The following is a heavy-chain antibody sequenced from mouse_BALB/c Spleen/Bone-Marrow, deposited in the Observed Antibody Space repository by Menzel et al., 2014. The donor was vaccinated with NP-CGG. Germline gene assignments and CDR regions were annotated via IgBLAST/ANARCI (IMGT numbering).Heavy chain of an antibody. V-gene: IGHV5-17*02. CDR3: VRHYNYAMDY. CDR2: INSGSSTI. Sequence: EVQLVESGGGLVQPGGSRKLSCAASGFTFSSFGMHWVRQAPGKGLEWVAYINSGSSTIYYADTAKGRFTISRDNPKNTLFLQMTSLRSEDTAMYYCVRHYNYAMDYWGQGTSVTVSS. J-gene: IGHJ4*01. CDR1: GFTFSSFG. D-gene: IGHD1-1*01.